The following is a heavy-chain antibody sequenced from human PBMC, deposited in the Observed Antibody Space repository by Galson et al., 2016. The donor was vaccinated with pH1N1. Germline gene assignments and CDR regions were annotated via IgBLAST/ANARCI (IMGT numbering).Heavy chain of an antibody. D-gene: IGHD3-3*01. V-gene: IGHV3-74*01. CDR2: IKYDGSTT. Sequence: SLRLSCAASGFTFSTYWMHWVRQGPGQGLVWVARIKYDGSTTAYADSVKGRFTISRDNAKNTLYLDMNSLRVEDTAVYHCARELEWVLFDYWGHGTLVTVSS. CDR3: ARELEWVLFDY. CDR1: GFTFSTYW. J-gene: IGHJ4*01.